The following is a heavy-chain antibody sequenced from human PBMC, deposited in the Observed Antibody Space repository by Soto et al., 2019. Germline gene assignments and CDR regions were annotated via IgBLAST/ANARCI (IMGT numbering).Heavy chain of an antibody. CDR1: GGSISSGACY. Sequence: SETLSLTCTVSGGSISSGACYWSWIRQHPGRGLGWIGHIYYSGSTFYNSSLKSRVTISVDTSKNQLSLKLSSVTAADTAVYYCARVYCSGGSCYRFDYWGQGTLVTVSS. CDR3: ARVYCSGGSCYRFDY. CDR2: IYYSGST. V-gene: IGHV4-31*03. D-gene: IGHD2-15*01. J-gene: IGHJ4*02.